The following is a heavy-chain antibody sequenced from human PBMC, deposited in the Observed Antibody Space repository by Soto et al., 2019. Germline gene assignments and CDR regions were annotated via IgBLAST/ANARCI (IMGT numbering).Heavy chain of an antibody. D-gene: IGHD2-2*02. Sequence: PVGSLRLSCAASGFTFSSYWMSWVRQAPGKGLEWVANIKQDGSEKYYVDSVKGRFTISRDNAKNSLYPQMNSLRAEDTVVYYCARVIREWYCSSTSCYNWNWFDPWGQGTLVIVSS. V-gene: IGHV3-7*01. CDR2: IKQDGSEK. CDR1: GFTFSSYW. J-gene: IGHJ5*02. CDR3: ARVIREWYCSSTSCYNWNWFDP.